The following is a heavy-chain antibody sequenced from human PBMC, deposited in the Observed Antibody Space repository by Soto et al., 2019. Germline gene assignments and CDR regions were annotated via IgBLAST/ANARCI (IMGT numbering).Heavy chain of an antibody. D-gene: IGHD6-13*01. J-gene: IGHJ6*02. CDR2: IIPVFGTA. Sequence: SVKVSCKASGGTFSSYAISWVRQAPGQGLEWMGGIIPVFGTANYAQKCQGRVTITADESTSTAYMELSSLRSEDTAVYYCAREIVDSSSWYDAYGMDVWGQGTTVTVSS. V-gene: IGHV1-69*13. CDR1: GGTFSSYA. CDR3: AREIVDSSSWYDAYGMDV.